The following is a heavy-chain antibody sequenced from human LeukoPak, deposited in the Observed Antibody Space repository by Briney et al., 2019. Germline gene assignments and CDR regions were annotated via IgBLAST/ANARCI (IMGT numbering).Heavy chain of an antibody. CDR3: ARALNWEIAAAGHFDY. CDR2: IYYSGST. V-gene: IGHV4-61*01. Sequence: SETLSLTCSVSGDSFSSVTDYWAWIRQPPGKGLEWIGYIYYSGSTNYNPSLKSRVTISVDTSKNQFSLKLSSVTAADTAVYYCARALNWEIAAAGHFDYWGQGTLVTVSS. D-gene: IGHD6-13*01. CDR1: GDSFSSVTDY. J-gene: IGHJ4*02.